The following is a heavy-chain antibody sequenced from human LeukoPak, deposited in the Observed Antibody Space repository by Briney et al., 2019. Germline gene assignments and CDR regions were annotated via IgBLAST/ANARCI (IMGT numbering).Heavy chain of an antibody. V-gene: IGHV4-39*07. Sequence: SETLSLTCTVSGGSISSSSYYWGWIRQPPGKGLEWIGSIYYSGSTYYNPSLKSRVTISVDTSKNQFSLKLSSVTAADTAVYYCARDSLQSARSYYMDVWGKGTTVTVSS. CDR2: IYYSGST. CDR1: GGSISSSSYY. CDR3: ARDSLQSARSYYMDV. J-gene: IGHJ6*03.